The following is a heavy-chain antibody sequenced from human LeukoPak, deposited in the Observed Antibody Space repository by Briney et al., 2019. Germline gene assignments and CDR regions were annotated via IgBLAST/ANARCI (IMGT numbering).Heavy chain of an antibody. V-gene: IGHV1-46*01. J-gene: IGHJ3*02. CDR3: ARDRYSSSWRPNAFDI. CDR2: INPSGGST. Sequence: ASVKVSCKASGYTFTSYYMHWVRQAPGQGLEWMGIINPSGGSTSYAQKFQGRVTMTRDTSTSTVYMELSGLRSEDTAVYYCARDRYSSSWRPNAFDIWGQGTMVTVSS. D-gene: IGHD6-13*01. CDR1: GYTFTSYY.